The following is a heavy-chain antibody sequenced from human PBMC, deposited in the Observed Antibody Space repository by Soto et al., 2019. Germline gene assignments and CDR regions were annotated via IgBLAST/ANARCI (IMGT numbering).Heavy chain of an antibody. CDR1: GGSVSSPNSY. J-gene: IGHJ3*02. CDR3: AREGPNMRYYDTRGSSFDM. V-gene: IGHV4-61*01. D-gene: IGHD3-22*01. CDR2: LYHSGST. Sequence: SETLSLTCTVSGGSVSSPNSYWSWIRQTPGKGLEWIGYLYHSGSTNYNPSLKSRVTISVDTSKNQFSLNLRSVTAADTAIYYCAREGPNMRYYDTRGSSFDMWGQGTLVTVS.